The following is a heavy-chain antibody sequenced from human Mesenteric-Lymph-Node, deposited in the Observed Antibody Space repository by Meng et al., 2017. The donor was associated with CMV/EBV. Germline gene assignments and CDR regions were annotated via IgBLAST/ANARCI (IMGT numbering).Heavy chain of an antibody. CDR1: GGSISSYY. J-gene: IGHJ6*02. V-gene: IGHV4-59*01. Sequence: GSLRLSCTVSGGSISSYYWSWIRQPPGKGLEWIGYIYYSGSTNYNPSLKSRVTISVDTSKNQSSLKLSSVPAADTALSDCARTPDYEFWSGYRAGETPPYGMDVWGQGTTVTVSS. CDR3: ARTPDYEFWSGYRAGETPPYGMDV. CDR2: IYYSGST. D-gene: IGHD3-3*01.